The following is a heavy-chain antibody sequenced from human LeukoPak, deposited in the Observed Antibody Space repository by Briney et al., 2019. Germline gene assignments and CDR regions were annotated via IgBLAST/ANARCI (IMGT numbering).Heavy chain of an antibody. V-gene: IGHV5-51*01. CDR2: IYPGDSDT. J-gene: IGHJ6*02. CDR3: ARVPYSSSSYYYYGMDV. CDR1: GYSFTSYW. Sequence: GESLKISCKGSGYSFTSYWIGWVRQMSGKGLEWMGIIYPGDSDTRYSPSFQGQVTISADKSISTAYLQWSSLKASDTAMYYCARVPYSSSSYYYYGMDVWGQGTTVTVSS. D-gene: IGHD6-13*01.